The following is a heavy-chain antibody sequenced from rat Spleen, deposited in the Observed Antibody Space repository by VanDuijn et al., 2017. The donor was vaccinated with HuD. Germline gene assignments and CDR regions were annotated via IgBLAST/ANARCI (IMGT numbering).Heavy chain of an antibody. D-gene: IGHD1-4*01. CDR1: GFTFSNYY. Sequence: EVQLVESGGGLVQPGRSMKLSCAALGFTFSNYYMAWVRQAPTKGLEWVTTISYDGSSTYYRDSVKGRFTISRDNAKTTLYLQMDSLRSEDTATYFCAREAGLPFHYFDYWGQGVMVTVSS. CDR2: ISYDGSST. V-gene: IGHV5-7*01. J-gene: IGHJ2*01. CDR3: AREAGLPFHYFDY.